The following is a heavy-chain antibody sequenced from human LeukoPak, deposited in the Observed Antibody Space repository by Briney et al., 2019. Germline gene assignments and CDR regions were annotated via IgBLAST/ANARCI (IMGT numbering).Heavy chain of an antibody. CDR3: ARDRWSSSTSEGALDM. CDR2: ISAYNGNK. J-gene: IGHJ3*02. Sequence: ASVNVSCKASGYTFTTSGISWLRQAAGHGLDWMGWISAYNGNKVYAQELQVRDTMTPYTSTSTAYMELRSLRSDDTAVYYCARDRWSSSTSEGALDMWGQGTMVTVS. V-gene: IGHV1-18*01. CDR1: GYTFTTSG. D-gene: IGHD6-19*01.